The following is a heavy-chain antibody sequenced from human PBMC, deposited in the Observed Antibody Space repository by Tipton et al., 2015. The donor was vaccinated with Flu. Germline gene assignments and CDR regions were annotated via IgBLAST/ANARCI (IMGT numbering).Heavy chain of an antibody. CDR2: IHHRGST. CDR1: GDSLTNGRY. Sequence: TLSLTYTVSGDSLTNGRYWDWVRQPPGKGLEWIGNIHHRGSTYYSPSLKSRVTISMDTSKNQFSLTLISVTAADTAIYYCARDRPYGDFSETLDYWGQGMLVTISS. V-gene: IGHV4-38-2*02. J-gene: IGHJ4*02. CDR3: ARDRPYGDFSETLDY. D-gene: IGHD4-17*01.